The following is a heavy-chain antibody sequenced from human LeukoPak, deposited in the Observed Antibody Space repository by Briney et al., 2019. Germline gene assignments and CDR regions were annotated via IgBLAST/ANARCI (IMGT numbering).Heavy chain of an antibody. J-gene: IGHJ4*02. V-gene: IGHV3-33*01. CDR2: IWYDGSNK. CDR3: ARVGPPSVVTMTFDF. CDR1: GFTFSSYG. Sequence: PGRSLRLSCAASGFTFSSYGMHWVRQAPGKGLEWVAVIWYDGSNKYYADSVKGRFTISRDNSKNTLYLQMNSLRAEDTALYYCARVGPPSVVTMTFDFWGQGTLVTVSS. D-gene: IGHD2-2*01.